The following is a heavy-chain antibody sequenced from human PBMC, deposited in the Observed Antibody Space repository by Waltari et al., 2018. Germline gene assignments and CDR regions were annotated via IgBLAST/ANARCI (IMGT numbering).Heavy chain of an antibody. CDR2: IYSGGST. J-gene: IGHJ4*02. CDR1: GFTVSSNY. CDR3: ARSSSTEFDS. D-gene: IGHD2-2*01. V-gene: IGHV3-53*01. Sequence: EVQLVESGGGLIQPGGSLRLSCAASGFTVSSNYMSWVRQAPGKGLEWVSVIYSGGSTYYADSVKGRFTISRDNAKNSLYLQMNSLKADDTAVYYCARSSSTEFDSWGQGTLVTVSS.